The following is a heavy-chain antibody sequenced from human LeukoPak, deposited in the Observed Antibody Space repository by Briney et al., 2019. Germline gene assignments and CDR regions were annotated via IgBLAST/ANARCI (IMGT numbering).Heavy chain of an antibody. CDR3: ARGPLSGYEDY. J-gene: IGHJ4*02. CDR2: ISYDGSNK. CDR1: GYIFTESS. V-gene: IGHV3-30-3*01. D-gene: IGHD5-12*01. Sequence: SCKVSGYIFTESSMHWVRQAPGKGLEWVAVISYDGSNKYYADSVKGRLTISRDNSKNTLYLQMNSLRVEDTAVYFCARGPLSGYEDYWGQGTLVTVSS.